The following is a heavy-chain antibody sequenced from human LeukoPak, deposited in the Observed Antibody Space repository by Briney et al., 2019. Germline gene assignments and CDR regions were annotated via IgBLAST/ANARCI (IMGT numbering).Heavy chain of an antibody. CDR1: GGTFSSYA. V-gene: IGHV1-69*13. D-gene: IGHD4-17*01. CDR3: ASHPRGYGDYEGSFDY. Sequence: ASVKVSCKASGGTFSSYAISWVRQAPGQGLEWMGGIIPIFGTANYAQKFQGRVTITADESTSTAYMELSSLRSEDTAVYCCASHPRGYGDYEGSFDYWGQGTLVTVSS. J-gene: IGHJ4*02. CDR2: IIPIFGTA.